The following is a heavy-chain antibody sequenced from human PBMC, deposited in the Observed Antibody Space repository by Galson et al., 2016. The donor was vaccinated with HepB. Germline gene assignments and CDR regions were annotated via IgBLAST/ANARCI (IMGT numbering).Heavy chain of an antibody. CDR2: XSYDGSXE. J-gene: IGHJ4*01. CDR1: GXXFNXXX. CDR3: XKGRVKWFGDLSLFDY. Sequence: SLXXXCAASGXXFNXXXLHXXXQAXXKGLXXVALXSYDGSXEYYADXVKGRFTISRDNSKNALYLQRSSLRVEDTAVYYGXKGRVKWFGDLSLFDYWGXXTLXXXSS. V-gene: IGHV3-30*18. D-gene: IGHD3-10*01.